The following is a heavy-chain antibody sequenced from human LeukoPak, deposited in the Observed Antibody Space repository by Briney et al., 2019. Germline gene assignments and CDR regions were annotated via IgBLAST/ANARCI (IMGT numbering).Heavy chain of an antibody. J-gene: IGHJ5*01. CDR1: GFTFSSYA. V-gene: IGHV3-23*01. D-gene: IGHD6-6*01. CDR3: VKGLMEFSSSWFDY. CDR2: ISGSGGST. Sequence: QPGGSLRLSCAASGFTFSSYAMSWVRQAPGKGLEWVSAISGSGGSTYYADSVKGRFTISRDNSKNTLYLQMNSLRAEDTAVYYCVKGLMEFSSSWFDYWGQGTLITVSS.